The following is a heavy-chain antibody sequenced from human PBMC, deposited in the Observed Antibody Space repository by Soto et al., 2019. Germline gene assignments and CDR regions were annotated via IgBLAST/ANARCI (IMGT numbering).Heavy chain of an antibody. Sequence: GDSVKVSCKAAGYTFISHYLHWVRRAPGQGLEWMGVINPSGGRTRYAQKFQGRVTMTRDTSTSTFYMELSSLRSAEDTAVYYCASDRTIQLLSGLDVR. CDR1: GYTFISHY. D-gene: IGHD4-4*01. CDR2: INPSGGRT. CDR3: ASDRTIQLLSGLDV. V-gene: IGHV1-46*01. J-gene: IGHJ6*01.